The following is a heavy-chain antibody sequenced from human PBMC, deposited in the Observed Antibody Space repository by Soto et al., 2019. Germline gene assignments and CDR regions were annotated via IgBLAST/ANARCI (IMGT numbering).Heavy chain of an antibody. Sequence: QVQLVQSGAEVKKPGASVKVSCKASGYTFTSYYMHWVRQAPGQGLEWMGIINPSGGSTSYAQKFQGRVTXXRXTXRSAVYMELSSLRSEDTAVYYCARWVPRVAGYGMDVWGQGTTVTVSS. V-gene: IGHV1-46*01. CDR1: GYTFTSYY. CDR2: INPSGGST. J-gene: IGHJ6*02. D-gene: IGHD6-19*01. CDR3: ARWVPRVAGYGMDV.